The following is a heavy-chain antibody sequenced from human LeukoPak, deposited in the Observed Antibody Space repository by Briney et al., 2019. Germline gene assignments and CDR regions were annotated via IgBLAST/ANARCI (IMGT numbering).Heavy chain of an antibody. Sequence: SETLSLTCTISGVSITTYYWNWIRQPPGKGLEWIGCIYYSGSTNYNPSLKSRVIISVDTSKNQFSLKLSSVTVADTALYYCARGQGRFDYDSSGYYITDLDYWGQGTLVTVSS. J-gene: IGHJ4*02. D-gene: IGHD3-22*01. CDR2: IYYSGST. V-gene: IGHV4-59*01. CDR3: ARGQGRFDYDSSGYYITDLDY. CDR1: GVSITTYY.